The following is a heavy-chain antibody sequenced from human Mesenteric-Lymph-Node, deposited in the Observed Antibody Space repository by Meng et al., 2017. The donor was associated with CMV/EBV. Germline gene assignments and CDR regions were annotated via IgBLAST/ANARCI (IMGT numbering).Heavy chain of an antibody. CDR2: IIPILGIA. Sequence: ASGGTFSSDAISWVRQAPGQGLEWMGRIIPILGIANYAQTFQGRVTITADKSTSTAYMELSSLRSEDTAVYYCASPSDYGENYFDYWGQGTLVTVSS. D-gene: IGHD4-17*01. CDR1: GGTFSSDA. J-gene: IGHJ4*02. V-gene: IGHV1-69*04. CDR3: ASPSDYGENYFDY.